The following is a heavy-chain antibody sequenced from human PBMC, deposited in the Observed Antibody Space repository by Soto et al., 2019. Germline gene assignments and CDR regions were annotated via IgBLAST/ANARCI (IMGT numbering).Heavy chain of an antibody. CDR2: ISYDGSNK. D-gene: IGHD2-21*01. Sequence: PGGSLRLSCAASGFTFSSYAMHWVRQAPGKGLEWVAVISYDGSNKYYADSVKGRFTISRDNSKNTLYLQMNSLRAEDTAVYYCASRDFGYFDYWGQGTLVTVSS. V-gene: IGHV3-30-3*01. CDR3: ASRDFGYFDY. J-gene: IGHJ4*02. CDR1: GFTFSSYA.